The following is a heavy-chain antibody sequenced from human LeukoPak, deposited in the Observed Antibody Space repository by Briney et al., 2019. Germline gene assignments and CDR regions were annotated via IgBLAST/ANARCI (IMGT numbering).Heavy chain of an antibody. J-gene: IGHJ6*03. V-gene: IGHV1-24*01. Sequence: ASVKVSCTVSGYTLTELSMHWVRQAPGKGLEWMGGFDPEDGETIYAQKFQGRVTMTEDTSTDTAYMELSSLRSEDTAVYYCATVSYDFWSGSNVDYYYYMDVWGKGTTVTVSS. CDR1: GYTLTELS. CDR3: ATVSYDFWSGSNVDYYYYMDV. CDR2: FDPEDGET. D-gene: IGHD3-3*01.